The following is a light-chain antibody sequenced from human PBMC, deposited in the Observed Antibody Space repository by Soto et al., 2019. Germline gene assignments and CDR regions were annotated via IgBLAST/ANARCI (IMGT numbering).Light chain of an antibody. Sequence: QSALTQPASVSGSPGQSITFSCTGTSSDVGGYNLVSWYQQYPGKAPKLMIYEGDKRPSGVSNRFSASKSGNTASLTISGLQGEDEADYYCCSYAGSSTVVFGGGTKLTVL. CDR1: SSDVGGYNL. CDR3: CSYAGSSTVV. V-gene: IGLV2-23*01. CDR2: EGD. J-gene: IGLJ3*02.